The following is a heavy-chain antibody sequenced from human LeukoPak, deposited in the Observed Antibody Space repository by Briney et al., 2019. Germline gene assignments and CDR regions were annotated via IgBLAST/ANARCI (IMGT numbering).Heavy chain of an antibody. CDR1: GYSFTSYW. V-gene: IGHV5-51*01. Sequence: GESLQISCKGSGYSFTSYWIGWGRQLPGKGLEGMGIIYPGDSDTRYSPSFQGQVTISADKSISTAYLQWSSLKASDTAMYYCARHGTGSSYMTIDYWGQGTLVTVSS. CDR2: IYPGDSDT. J-gene: IGHJ4*02. CDR3: ARHGTGSSYMTIDY. D-gene: IGHD3-10*01.